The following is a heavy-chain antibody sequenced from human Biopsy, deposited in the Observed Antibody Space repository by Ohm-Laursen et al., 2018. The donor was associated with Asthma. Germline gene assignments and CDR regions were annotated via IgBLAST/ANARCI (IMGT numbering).Heavy chain of an antibody. J-gene: IGHJ3*02. V-gene: IGHV3-30*01. D-gene: IGHD1-1*01. Sequence: SLRLSCTATRFTYEMHWVRQAPGKGLEWVGVISKDASTQDYADSVKGRFTMARDNSKNTLDLQMNSLREEDTAVYYCVRDGTDDAFDIWGQGTVVSVSS. CDR1: RFTYE. CDR2: ISKDASTQ. CDR3: VRDGTDDAFDI.